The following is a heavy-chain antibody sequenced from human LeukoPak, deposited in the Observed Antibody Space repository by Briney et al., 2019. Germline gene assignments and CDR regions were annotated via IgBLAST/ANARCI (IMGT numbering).Heavy chain of an antibody. CDR3: ARDVPRYSGYDVDAFDI. CDR1: GGSISSYY. V-gene: IGHV4-59*01. CDR2: IYYSGST. J-gene: IGHJ3*02. Sequence: SETLSLTCTVSGGSISSYYWSWIRQPPGKGLEWVGYIYYSGSTNYNPSLKSRVSMSLPTAKNQFSLKLSSVTAADTAVYYCARDVPRYSGYDVDAFDIWGQGTMVTVSS. D-gene: IGHD5-12*01.